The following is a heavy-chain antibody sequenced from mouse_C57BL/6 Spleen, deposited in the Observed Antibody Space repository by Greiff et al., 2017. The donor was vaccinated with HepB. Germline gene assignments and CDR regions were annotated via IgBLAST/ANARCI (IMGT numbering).Heavy chain of an antibody. CDR3: ARDRGGNYGYFDV. J-gene: IGHJ1*03. V-gene: IGHV5-16*01. CDR2: INYDGSST. CDR1: GFTFSDYY. Sequence: EVQRVESEGGLVQPGSSMKLSCTASGFTFSDYYMAWVRQVPEKGLEWVANINYDGSSTYYLDSLKSRFIISRDNAKNILYLQLSSLKSEDTATYYCARDRGGNYGYFDVWGTGTTVTVSS. D-gene: IGHD2-1*01.